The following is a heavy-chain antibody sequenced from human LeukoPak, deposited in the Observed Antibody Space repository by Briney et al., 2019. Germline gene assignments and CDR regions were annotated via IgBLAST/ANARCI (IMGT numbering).Heavy chain of an antibody. J-gene: IGHJ3*02. CDR1: GYTFTGFY. CDR3: AREYYDFVWGSYRYGTFDT. Sequence: ASVTVSCKASGYTFTGFYMHWVRQAPGQGLEWMGWINPKSGDTNYAQKFQGRVTMTRDTSISTAYMELSKLRSDDTAVYYCAREYYDFVWGSYRYGTFDTWGQGTMVTVSS. CDR2: INPKSGDT. V-gene: IGHV1-2*02. D-gene: IGHD3-16*02.